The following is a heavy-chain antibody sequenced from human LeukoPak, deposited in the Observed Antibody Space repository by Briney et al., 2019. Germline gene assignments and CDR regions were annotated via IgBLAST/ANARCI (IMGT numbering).Heavy chain of an antibody. V-gene: IGHV3-48*03. CDR2: ISSSGSTI. D-gene: IGHD7-27*01. CDR3: ARDTNWGLDY. J-gene: IGHJ4*02. Sequence: LSGGSLRLSCAASGFTFNSYEMNWVRQAPGKGLEWVSYISSSGSTIYYADSVKGRFTISRDNAKNSLYLQMNSLRAEDTAVYYCARDTNWGLDYWDQGTLVTVSS. CDR1: GFTFNSYE.